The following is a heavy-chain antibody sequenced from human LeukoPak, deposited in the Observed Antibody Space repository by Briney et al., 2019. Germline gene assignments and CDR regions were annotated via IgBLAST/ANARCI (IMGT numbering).Heavy chain of an antibody. D-gene: IGHD3-10*01. CDR1: GGSISSYY. CDR3: ARDSGTNDAFDI. CDR2: IYYSGST. Sequence: SETLSLTCTVSGGSISSYYWSWIRQPPGKGLEWIGYIYYSGSTNYNPSLKSRVTISVDTSKNQFSLKLSSVTAADTAVYYCARDSGTNDAFDIWGQGTMVTVSS. J-gene: IGHJ3*02. V-gene: IGHV4-59*01.